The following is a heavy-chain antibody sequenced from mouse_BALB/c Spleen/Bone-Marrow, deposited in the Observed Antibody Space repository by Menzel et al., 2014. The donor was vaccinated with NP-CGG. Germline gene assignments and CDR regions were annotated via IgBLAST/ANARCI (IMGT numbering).Heavy chain of an antibody. Sequence: VQLQQSGAELMKPGASVKISCKATGYTFSNYWIDWVKQRPGHGLEWIGEILPGSGTANYNEKFKGKATFTADTSSITAYIQPSSLTSEDPSLYYWSRASVVPYYFDFWGQGTTLTVSS. CDR1: GYTFSNYW. V-gene: IGHV1-9*01. CDR3: SRASVVPYYFDF. CDR2: ILPGSGTA. J-gene: IGHJ2*01. D-gene: IGHD1-1*01.